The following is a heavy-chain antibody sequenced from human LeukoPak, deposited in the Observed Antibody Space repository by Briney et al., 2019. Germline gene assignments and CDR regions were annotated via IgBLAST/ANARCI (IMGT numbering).Heavy chain of an antibody. J-gene: IGHJ4*02. D-gene: IGHD3-16*01. CDR1: GGSISSSIYY. CDR2: IYYSGSP. CDR3: ARQVLYDYVWWSYPYYFDY. Sequence: SETPSLTCTVSGGSISSSIYYWGWLRQPPGKGLEWIGIIYYSGSPYYHPFLRSRATIPVDTSKNQFSLKLSSLTDADTAVYYCARQVLYDYVWWSYPYYFDYGGQGPLVTVSS. V-gene: IGHV4-39*01.